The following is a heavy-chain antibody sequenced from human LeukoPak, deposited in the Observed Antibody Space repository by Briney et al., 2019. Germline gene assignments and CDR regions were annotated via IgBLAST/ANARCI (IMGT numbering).Heavy chain of an antibody. CDR1: GYSISSGYY. CDR2: IYHSGST. V-gene: IGHV4-38-2*02. Sequence: PSETLSLTCAVSGYSISSGYYWGWIRQPPGKGLEWIGSIYHSGSTYYNTSLKSRVTISVDTSKNQFSLKLSSVTAADTAVYYCARDRDGSGSYYQPLFDYWGQGTLVTVSS. CDR3: ARDRDGSGSYYQPLFDY. D-gene: IGHD3-10*01. J-gene: IGHJ4*02.